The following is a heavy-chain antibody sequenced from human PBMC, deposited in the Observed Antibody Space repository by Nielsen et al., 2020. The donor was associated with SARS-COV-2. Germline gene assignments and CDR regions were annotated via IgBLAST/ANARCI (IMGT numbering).Heavy chain of an antibody. CDR2: IYYSGST. V-gene: IGHV4-39*01. CDR3: ARHMSSSWYSGFDY. J-gene: IGHJ4*02. D-gene: IGHD6-13*01. CDR1: GGSISSSPYY. Sequence: GSLRLSCAVSGGSISSSPYYWVWIRQPPGKGLEWIGTIYYSGSTYYNPSLKSRLSIYVDTSKNQFSPKLSSVTAADTAVYYCARHMSSSWYSGFDYWGQGTLVTVSS.